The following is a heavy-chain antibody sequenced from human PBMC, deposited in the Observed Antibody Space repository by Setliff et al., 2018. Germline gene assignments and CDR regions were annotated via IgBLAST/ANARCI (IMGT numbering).Heavy chain of an antibody. J-gene: IGHJ4*02. D-gene: IGHD2-15*01. CDR3: ARENGYCSGGACYFMFDY. CDR2: IHYSGTT. Sequence: SETLSLTCTVSGGSSSSHYWSWIRQPPGKGLEWIGYIHYSGTTNYNPSLKSRVTLSLGTAKNQFSLELRAVTAADTALYYCARENGYCSGGACYFMFDYWGQGTLVTVSS. V-gene: IGHV4-59*11. CDR1: GGSSSSHY.